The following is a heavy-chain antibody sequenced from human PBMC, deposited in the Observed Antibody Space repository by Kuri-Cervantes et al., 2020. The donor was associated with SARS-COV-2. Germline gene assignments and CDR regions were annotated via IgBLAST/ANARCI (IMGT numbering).Heavy chain of an antibody. Sequence: SVKVSCKASGGTFSSYAISWVRQAPGQGLEWMGGIIPILGTANYAQKFQGRVTITADESTSTAYMELSSLRSEDTAVYYCARANWRTGGYYYYMDVWGKGTTVTVSS. CDR3: ARANWRTGGYYYYMDV. D-gene: IGHD7-27*01. J-gene: IGHJ6*03. CDR2: IIPILGTA. V-gene: IGHV1-69*13. CDR1: GGTFSSYA.